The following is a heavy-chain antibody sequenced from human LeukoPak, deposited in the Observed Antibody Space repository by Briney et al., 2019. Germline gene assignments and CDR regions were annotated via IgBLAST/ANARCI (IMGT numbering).Heavy chain of an antibody. CDR1: GYTFTGYY. CDR3: ARGPYSGSWSWVDP. J-gene: IGHJ5*02. D-gene: IGHD6-13*01. Sequence: ASVKVSCKASGYTFTGYYMHWVRQAPGQGLEWMGWINPNSGGTNYAQKFQGRVTMTRDTSISTAYMELSSLRSEDTAVYYCARGPYSGSWSWVDPWGQGTLVTVSS. CDR2: INPNSGGT. V-gene: IGHV1-2*02.